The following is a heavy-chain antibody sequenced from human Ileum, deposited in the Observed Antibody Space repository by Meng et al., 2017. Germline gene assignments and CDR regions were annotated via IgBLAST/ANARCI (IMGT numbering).Heavy chain of an antibody. J-gene: IGHJ4*02. CDR3: ARGSANIHSPDY. Sequence: GSLRLSCAVYGGSFSGYYWSWIRQPPGKGLEWIGEINHSGSTNYYPSLKSRVTISVDTSKNQFSLKLSSVTAADTAVYYCARGSANIHSPDYWGQGTLVTVSS. D-gene: IGHD1/OR15-1a*01. CDR2: INHSGST. V-gene: IGHV4-34*01. CDR1: GGSFSGYY.